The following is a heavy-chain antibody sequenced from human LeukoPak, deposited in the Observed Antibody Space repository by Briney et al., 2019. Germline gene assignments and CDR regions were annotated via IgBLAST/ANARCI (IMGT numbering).Heavy chain of an antibody. V-gene: IGHV3-11*04. Sequence: PGGSLRLSCAASEFTLSDYYMSWIRQAPGEGLEWVSYISRSGTTIYYADSVKGRFTISRDNAKNSFFLQMSSLRAEDTSVYYCVAGDWGARDSFDLWGRGTMVTVSS. J-gene: IGHJ3*01. CDR1: EFTLSDYY. D-gene: IGHD2-21*02. CDR3: VAGDWGARDSFDL. CDR2: ISRSGTTI.